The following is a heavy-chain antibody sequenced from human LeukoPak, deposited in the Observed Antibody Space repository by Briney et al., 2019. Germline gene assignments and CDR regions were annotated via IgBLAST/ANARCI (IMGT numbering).Heavy chain of an antibody. CDR2: ISGSGGST. CDR1: GFTFSSYA. Sequence: GGSLRLSCAASGFTFSSYAMSWVRQAPGKGLEWVPAISGSGGSTYYADSVKGRFTISRDNSKNTLYLQMNSLRAEDTAVYYCARDPYSGAYYEGYYYYYMDVWGKGTTVTVSS. D-gene: IGHD1-26*01. J-gene: IGHJ6*03. V-gene: IGHV3-23*01. CDR3: ARDPYSGAYYEGYYYYYMDV.